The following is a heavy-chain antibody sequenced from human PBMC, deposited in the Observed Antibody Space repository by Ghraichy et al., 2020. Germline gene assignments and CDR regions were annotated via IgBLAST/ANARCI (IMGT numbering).Heavy chain of an antibody. CDR3: AKDYYYDSSGVFDY. D-gene: IGHD3-22*01. Sequence: GGSLRLSCAASGFTFSSYGMHWVRQAPGKGLEWVAFIRYDGSNKYYADSVKGRFTISRDNSKNTLYLQMNSLRAEDTAVYYCAKDYYYDSSGVFDYWGQGTLVTVSS. J-gene: IGHJ4*02. V-gene: IGHV3-30*02. CDR1: GFTFSSYG. CDR2: IRYDGSNK.